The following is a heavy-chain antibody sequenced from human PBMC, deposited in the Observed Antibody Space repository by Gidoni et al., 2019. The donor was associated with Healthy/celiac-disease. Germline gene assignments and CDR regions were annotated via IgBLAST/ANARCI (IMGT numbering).Heavy chain of an antibody. Sequence: EVQLVESGGGLVQPGGSLRLSCAASGFTVSSTYMSWVRQAPGKGLEWVSVIYSGGSTYYADSVKGRFTISRDNSKNTLYLQMNSLRAEDTAVYYCARVLEAYCGGDCYVGAFDIWGQGTMVTVSS. CDR2: IYSGGST. CDR3: ARVLEAYCGGDCYVGAFDI. D-gene: IGHD2-21*02. J-gene: IGHJ3*02. CDR1: GFTVSSTY. V-gene: IGHV3-66*01.